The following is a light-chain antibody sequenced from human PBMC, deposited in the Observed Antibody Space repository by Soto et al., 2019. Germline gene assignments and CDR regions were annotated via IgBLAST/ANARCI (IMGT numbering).Light chain of an antibody. CDR1: QSISSW. V-gene: IGKV1-5*01. Sequence: DIPLTQTPSTLSASVGDRVTITCRASQSISSWLAWYQQKPGKAPKLLIYDASSLESGVPSRFSGSGSGTEFTLTISSLQSEDFAVYYCQQYNNWPPPFGQGTRLEIK. CDR2: DAS. CDR3: QQYNNWPPP. J-gene: IGKJ5*01.